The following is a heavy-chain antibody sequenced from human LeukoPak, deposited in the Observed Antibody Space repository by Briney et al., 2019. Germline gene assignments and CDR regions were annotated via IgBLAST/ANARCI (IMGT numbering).Heavy chain of an antibody. D-gene: IGHD6-19*01. Sequence: PGTLSLTCAVSGGSISSYYWSWIRQPPGKGLEWIGYIYYSGSTNYNPSLKSRVTISVDTSKNQFSLKLSSVTAADTAVYYCARDGGSSGWYYFDYWGQGTLDTVSS. J-gene: IGHJ4*02. CDR1: GGSISSYY. V-gene: IGHV4-59*01. CDR2: IYYSGST. CDR3: ARDGGSSGWYYFDY.